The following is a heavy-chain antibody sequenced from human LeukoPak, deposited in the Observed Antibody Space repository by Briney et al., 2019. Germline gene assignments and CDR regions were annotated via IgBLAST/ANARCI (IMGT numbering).Heavy chain of an antibody. D-gene: IGHD6-13*01. CDR1: GGSFSGYY. CDR2: INHSGST. CDR3: ARTAAAGTRGYFDY. Sequence: SETLSLTCAVYGGSFSGYYWSWIRQPPGKGLEWIGEINHSGSTNYNPSLKSRVTISVDTSKNQFSLKLSSVTAADTAVYYCARTAAAGTRGYFDYWGQGTLVTVSS. J-gene: IGHJ4*02. V-gene: IGHV4-34*01.